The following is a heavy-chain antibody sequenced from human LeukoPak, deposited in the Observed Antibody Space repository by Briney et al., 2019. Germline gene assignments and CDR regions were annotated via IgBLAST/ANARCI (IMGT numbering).Heavy chain of an antibody. CDR1: GGSISSGGYS. CDR3: ARGPRYGGNPGFDY. V-gene: IGHV4-61*08. J-gene: IGHJ4*02. D-gene: IGHD4-23*01. CDR2: IYYSGST. Sequence: PSQTLSLTCAVSGGSISSGGYSWSWIRQPPGKGLEWIGYIYYSGSTNYNPSLKSRVTISVDTSKNQFSLKLSSVTAADTAVYYCARGPRYGGNPGFDYWGQGTLVTVSS.